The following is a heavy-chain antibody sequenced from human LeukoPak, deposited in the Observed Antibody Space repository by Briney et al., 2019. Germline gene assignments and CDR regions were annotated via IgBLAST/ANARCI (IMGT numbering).Heavy chain of an antibody. CDR2: ISGSGGST. D-gene: IGHD2-2*01. CDR3: AKRYCSSTSCYYDY. V-gene: IGHV3-23*01. J-gene: IGHJ4*02. Sequence: PAGSLRLSCAASGFTFSSYAMSWVRQAPGKGLEWVSAISGSGGSTYYADSVKGRFTISRDNSKNTLYLQMNSLRAEDTAVYYCAKRYCSSTSCYYDYWGQGTLVTVSS. CDR1: GFTFSSYA.